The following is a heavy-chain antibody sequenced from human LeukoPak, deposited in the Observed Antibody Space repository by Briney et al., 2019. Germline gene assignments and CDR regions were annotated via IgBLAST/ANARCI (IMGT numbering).Heavy chain of an antibody. CDR1: GFTVSSNY. CDR2: IYSGGST. CDR3: ARGTKQSQPLH. J-gene: IGHJ4*02. V-gene: IGHV3-66*01. D-gene: IGHD1-1*01. Sequence: PGGSLRLSCAASGFTVSSNYMSWVRQAPGKGLEWVSVIYSGGSTFYADSVKDRFTISRDNSKNTLYLQMNSLRAEDTAVYYCARGTKQSQPLHWGQGTLVTVSS.